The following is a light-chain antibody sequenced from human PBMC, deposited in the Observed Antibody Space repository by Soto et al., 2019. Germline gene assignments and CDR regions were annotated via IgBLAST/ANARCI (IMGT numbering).Light chain of an antibody. CDR2: TAS. Sequence: DIQMTQSPSSLSAAIGDRVTITCRAGQSISAFLNWYQQKPGKAPKLLVYTASTLKTGVPSRFSGSGSGTDFTLTIRNLQPEDSAIYYCQQSFGIVWTFGQGTKVEIK. V-gene: IGKV1-39*01. CDR3: QQSFGIVWT. CDR1: QSISAF. J-gene: IGKJ1*01.